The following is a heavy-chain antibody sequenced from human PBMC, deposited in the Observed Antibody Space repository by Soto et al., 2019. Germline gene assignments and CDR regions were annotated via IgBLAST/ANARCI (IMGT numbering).Heavy chain of an antibody. D-gene: IGHD3-22*01. J-gene: IGHJ3*02. Sequence: QVQLVESGGGVVQPGRSLRLSCAASGFTFSSYAMHWVRQAPGKGLEWVAVISYDGSNKYYADSVKGRFTISRDNSKNTLYLQMNSLRAEDTAVYYCARGLYYYDSSGYRIPNAFDIWGQGTMVTVSS. CDR3: ARGLYYYDSSGYRIPNAFDI. CDR1: GFTFSSYA. CDR2: ISYDGSNK. V-gene: IGHV3-30-3*01.